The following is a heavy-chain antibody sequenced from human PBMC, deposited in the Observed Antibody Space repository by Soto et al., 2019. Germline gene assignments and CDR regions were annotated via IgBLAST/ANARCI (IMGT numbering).Heavy chain of an antibody. CDR1: GGTFSSYA. D-gene: IGHD3-10*01. CDR3: ARGDYYGSGSFASMDV. CDR2: IIPIFGTA. Sequence: QVQLVQSGAEVKKPGSSVKVSCKASGGTFSSYAISWVRQAPGQGLEWMGGIIPIFGTANYAQKFQGRVTITADESTSTAYMQLSSLRSVDTAVYYCARGDYYGSGSFASMDVWGQGTTVTVSS. V-gene: IGHV1-69*01. J-gene: IGHJ6*02.